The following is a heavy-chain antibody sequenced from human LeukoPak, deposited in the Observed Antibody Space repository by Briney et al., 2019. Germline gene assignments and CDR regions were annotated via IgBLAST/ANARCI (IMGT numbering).Heavy chain of an antibody. CDR3: ARQRWLGYCSGGSCYTLDGNFDY. Sequence: PSETLSLTCTVSGGSISSSSYYWGWIRQPPGKGLEWIGSIYYSGSTYYNPSLKSRVTISVDTSKNQFSLKLSSVTAADTAVYYCARQRWLGYCSGGSCYTLDGNFDYWGQGTLVTVSS. J-gene: IGHJ4*02. CDR2: IYYSGST. V-gene: IGHV4-39*01. D-gene: IGHD2-15*01. CDR1: GGSISSSSYY.